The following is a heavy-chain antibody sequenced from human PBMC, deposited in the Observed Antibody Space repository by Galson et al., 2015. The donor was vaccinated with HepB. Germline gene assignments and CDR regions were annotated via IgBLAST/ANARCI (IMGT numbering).Heavy chain of an antibody. J-gene: IGHJ4*02. CDR1: GFTFSSYS. Sequence: SLRLSCAASGFTFSSYSMNWVRQAPGKGLEWVSSISSSSSYIYYADSVKGRFTISRDNAKNSLYLQMNSLRAEDTAVYYCARGSYSGYAYRGSPLDYWGQGTLVTVSS. CDR2: ISSSSSYI. D-gene: IGHD5-12*01. V-gene: IGHV3-21*01. CDR3: ARGSYSGYAYRGSPLDY.